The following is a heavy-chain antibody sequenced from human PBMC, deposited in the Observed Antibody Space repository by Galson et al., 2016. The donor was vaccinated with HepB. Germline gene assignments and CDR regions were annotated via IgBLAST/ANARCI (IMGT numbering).Heavy chain of an antibody. D-gene: IGHD6-13*01. CDR1: GGSISSSGYH. Sequence: EPLSLTCTVSGGSISSSGYHWGWIRQPPGKGLEWIGNIYYTGSTYYNPSLEIRLSMSVDTSKNQFALTLTSVTAADTAVYYCARAAGHAYYFYGMEVWGQGTTVTVSS. J-gene: IGHJ6*02. CDR2: IYYTGST. V-gene: IGHV4-39*01. CDR3: ARAAGHAYYFYGMEV.